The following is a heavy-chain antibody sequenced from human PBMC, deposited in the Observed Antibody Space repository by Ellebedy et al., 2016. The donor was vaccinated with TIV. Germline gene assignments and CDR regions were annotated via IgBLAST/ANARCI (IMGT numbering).Heavy chain of an antibody. V-gene: IGHV1-18*04. CDR1: GYTFTSYG. J-gene: IGHJ4*02. D-gene: IGHD3-22*01. Sequence: AASVKVSCKASGYTFTSYGISWVRQAPGQGLEWMGWISAYNGNTNYAQKLQGRVTMTTDTSTSKAYMELRSLRSDETAVYYCASSYESSGYYPTLDWFPFDYWGQGTLVTVSS. CDR3: ASSYESSGYYPTLDWFPFDY. CDR2: ISAYNGNT.